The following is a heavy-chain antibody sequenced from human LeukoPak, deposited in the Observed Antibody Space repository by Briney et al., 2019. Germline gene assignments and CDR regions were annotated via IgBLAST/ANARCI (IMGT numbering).Heavy chain of an antibody. CDR3: ARDHRYAFDN. J-gene: IGHJ4*01. D-gene: IGHD5-12*01. Sequence: GRSLRLSCAASGFSFGDYAMHWVRQAPGKGLEWVALISYDGRDEYYADSVKGRFTISRDNPKNTVSLQMNSLRVEDTAVYYCARDHRYAFDNWGHGTLVTVSS. CDR2: ISYDGRDE. CDR1: GFSFGDYA. V-gene: IGHV3-30*04.